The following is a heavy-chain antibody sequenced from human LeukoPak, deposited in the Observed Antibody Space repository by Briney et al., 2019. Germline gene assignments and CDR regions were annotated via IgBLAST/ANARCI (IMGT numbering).Heavy chain of an antibody. CDR1: AFTFSRST. CDR2: IPYDASSQ. J-gene: IGHJ6*03. D-gene: IGHD1-1*01. Sequence: PGRPLRLSCAASAFTFSRSTMHWVRQAPDKGLEWVAVIPYDASSQYYADSVKGRFIISRDNSKNTLYLQMNSLRPEDTAVYYCARLETRIRDSFYTDVWGKGTTVTVSS. CDR3: ARLETRIRDSFYTDV. V-gene: IGHV3-30*04.